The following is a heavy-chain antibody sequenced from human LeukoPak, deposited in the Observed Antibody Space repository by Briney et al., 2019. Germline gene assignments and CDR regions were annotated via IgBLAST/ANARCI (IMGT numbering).Heavy chain of an antibody. Sequence: SETLSLTCTVSGGSISSSSYYWGWIRQPPGKGLEWIGSIYYSGSTYYNPSLKSRVTISVDTSKNQFSLKLSSVTAADTAVYYCARSSITMIVVVIGNWFDPWGQGTLVTVSS. CDR2: IYYSGST. CDR3: ARSSITMIVVVIGNWFDP. D-gene: IGHD3-22*01. J-gene: IGHJ5*02. V-gene: IGHV4-39*07. CDR1: GGSISSSSYY.